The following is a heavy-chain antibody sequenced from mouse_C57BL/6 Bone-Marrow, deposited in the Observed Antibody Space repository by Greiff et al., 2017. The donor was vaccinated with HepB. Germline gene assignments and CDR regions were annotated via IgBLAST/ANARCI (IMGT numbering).Heavy chain of an antibody. CDR3: ARWGGLRRNYYAMDY. CDR1: GYTFTDYN. D-gene: IGHD2-2*01. CDR2: INPNNGGT. V-gene: IGHV1-22*01. J-gene: IGHJ4*01. Sequence: VQLQQSGPELVKPGASVKMSCKASGYTFTDYNMHWVKQSHGKSLEWIGYINPNNGGTSYNQKFKGKATLTVDTSSSTAYMQLSSLTSEDSAVYYCARWGGLRRNYYAMDYWGQGTSVTVSS.